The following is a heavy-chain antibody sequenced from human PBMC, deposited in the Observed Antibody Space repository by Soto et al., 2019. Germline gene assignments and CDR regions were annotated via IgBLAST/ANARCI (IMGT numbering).Heavy chain of an antibody. CDR1: GFTFSSYA. J-gene: IGHJ4*02. CDR3: AKDRSTIFGVVIRSFGY. Sequence: GGSLRLSCAASGFTFSSYAMSWVRQAPGKGLEWVSAISGSGGSTYYADSVKGRFTISRDNSKNTLYLQMNSLRAEDTAVYYCAKDRSTIFGVVIRSFGYWGQGTLVTVSS. D-gene: IGHD3-3*01. V-gene: IGHV3-23*01. CDR2: ISGSGGST.